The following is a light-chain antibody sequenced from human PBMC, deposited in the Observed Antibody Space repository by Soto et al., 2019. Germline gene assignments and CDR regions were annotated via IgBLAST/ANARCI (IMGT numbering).Light chain of an antibody. CDR3: AAWDDILNIVV. Sequence: QSVLTQPPSMSASPGQTITISCSGARSNIGKNTLNWFQQLKGSAHTLLISTPNHRPSGVRDRFSASKSGTSASLTISGLRSDDEADYYCAAWDDILNIVVFGGGTKLTVL. CDR2: TPN. J-gene: IGLJ2*01. CDR1: RSNIGKNT. V-gene: IGLV1-44*01.